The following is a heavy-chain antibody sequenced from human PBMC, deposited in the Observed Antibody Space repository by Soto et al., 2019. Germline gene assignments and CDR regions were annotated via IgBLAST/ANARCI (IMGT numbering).Heavy chain of an antibody. D-gene: IGHD2-2*01. Sequence: SQTLSLTCAISGDSVSSNSAAWNWLRQSPSRGLEWLGRTYYRSKWYNDYAVSVKSRITINPDTSKNQFSLQLNSVTPECTAVYYCARAACSSTSCCRGSYYYCGMDGWGQGTTVAV. CDR1: GDSVSSNSAA. J-gene: IGHJ6*02. CDR2: TYYRSKWYN. CDR3: ARAACSSTSCCRGSYYYCGMDG. V-gene: IGHV6-1*01.